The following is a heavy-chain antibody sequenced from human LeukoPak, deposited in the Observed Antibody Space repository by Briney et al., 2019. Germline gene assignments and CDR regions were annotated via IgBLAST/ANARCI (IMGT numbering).Heavy chain of an antibody. CDR3: ARGAMATTPFFDY. Sequence: SETLSLTCAVSGGSISNYDYWSWLRQPPGEGLELIGYVYYTGSTNFNPSLKSRVTMSLDSSRNQFSLKLTSLTAADTAVYYCARGAMATTPFFDYWGQGTLVTVSS. V-gene: IGHV4-59*01. J-gene: IGHJ4*02. CDR1: GGSISNYDY. CDR2: VYYTGST. D-gene: IGHD5-24*01.